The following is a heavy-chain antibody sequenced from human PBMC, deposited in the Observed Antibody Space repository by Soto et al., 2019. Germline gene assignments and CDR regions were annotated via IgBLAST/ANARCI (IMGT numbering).Heavy chain of an antibody. CDR1: GFTVNNNY. V-gene: IGHV3-53*01. Sequence: VGSLRLSCAASGFTVNNNYIFWVRQAPGKGLEWVSLIYTGGTTYYADSVKGRFTISRDNSKNTVYLQMNNLRVEDTAVYYCARVWNWGQGTLVTVSS. J-gene: IGHJ4*02. D-gene: IGHD2-21*01. CDR3: ARVWN. CDR2: IYTGGTT.